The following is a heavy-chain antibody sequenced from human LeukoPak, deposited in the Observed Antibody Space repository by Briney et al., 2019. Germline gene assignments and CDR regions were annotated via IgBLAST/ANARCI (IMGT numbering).Heavy chain of an antibody. CDR1: GYTFTSYG. D-gene: IGHD3-9*01. CDR3: ARLRIDYDILTGYYMNYYCGMDV. J-gene: IGHJ6*02. CDR2: ISAYNGNT. Sequence: GASVKVSCKASGYTFTSYGISWVRQAPGQGLEWMGWISAYNGNTNYAQKLQGRVTMTTDTSTSTAYMELRSLRSDDTAVYYCARLRIDYDILTGYYMNYYCGMDVWGQGTTVTVSS. V-gene: IGHV1-18*01.